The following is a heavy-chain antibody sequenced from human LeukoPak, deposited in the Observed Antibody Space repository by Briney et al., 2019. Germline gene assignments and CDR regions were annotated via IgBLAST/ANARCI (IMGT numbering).Heavy chain of an antibody. CDR3: AREAPILWFGELLNYFDY. D-gene: IGHD3-10*01. V-gene: IGHV3-30*04. Sequence: PGGSLRLSCAASGFSFSSYAMNWVRQAPGKGLEWVAVISYDGSNKYYADSVKGRFTISRDNAKNTLYLQMHSLKTEDTAVYYCAREAPILWFGELLNYFDYWGQGALVTVSS. J-gene: IGHJ4*02. CDR2: ISYDGSNK. CDR1: GFSFSSYA.